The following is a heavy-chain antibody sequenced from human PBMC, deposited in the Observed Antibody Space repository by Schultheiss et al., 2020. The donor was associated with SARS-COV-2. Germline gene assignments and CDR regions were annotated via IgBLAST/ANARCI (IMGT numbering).Heavy chain of an antibody. Sequence: ASVKVSCKASGYAFTGYGISWVRQAPGQGLEWMGWISPHNANTRYAQKFQGRVTITADESTSTAYMELSSLSSEDTAVYYCARVKQWLNAFDIWGQGTMVTVSS. D-gene: IGHD6-19*01. V-gene: IGHV1-18*04. CDR1: GYAFTGYG. CDR2: ISPHNANT. CDR3: ARVKQWLNAFDI. J-gene: IGHJ3*02.